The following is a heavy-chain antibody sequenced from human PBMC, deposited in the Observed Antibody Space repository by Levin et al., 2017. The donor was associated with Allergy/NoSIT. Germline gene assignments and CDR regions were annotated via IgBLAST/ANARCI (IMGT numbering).Heavy chain of an antibody. V-gene: IGHV2-5*02. Sequence: KGSGPTLVKPTQTLTLTCTFSGFSLSTSGVGVGWIRQPPGKALEWLAVIYWDDDLRYNPSLKNRLSVTKDTSKNQVVLTMTDMDPVDTATYYCAHSLYTRHCSRTICYGLIYFDPWGQGILVTVSS. J-gene: IGHJ5*02. CDR1: GFSLSTSGVG. CDR2: IYWDDDL. CDR3: AHSLYTRHCSRTICYGLIYFDP. D-gene: IGHD2-2*01.